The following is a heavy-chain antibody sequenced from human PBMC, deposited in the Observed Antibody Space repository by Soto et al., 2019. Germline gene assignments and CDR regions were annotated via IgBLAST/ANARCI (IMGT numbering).Heavy chain of an antibody. Sequence: QVQLVQSGAEVKKPGASVKVSCKASRYTFATYDFNWVRQATGQGPEWMGWINPNTGNTGYAQKFQGRVTMTRNTSISTVYRELSSLRSEDTAVYYGARGPRNWGFDYWGQGTLVTVSS. CDR2: INPNTGNT. D-gene: IGHD7-27*01. CDR3: ARGPRNWGFDY. J-gene: IGHJ4*02. CDR1: RYTFATYD. V-gene: IGHV1-8*01.